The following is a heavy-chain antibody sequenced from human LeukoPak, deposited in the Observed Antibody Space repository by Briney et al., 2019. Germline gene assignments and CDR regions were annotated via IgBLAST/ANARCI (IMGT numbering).Heavy chain of an antibody. J-gene: IGHJ3*02. D-gene: IGHD4-17*01. CDR2: INPNSGGT. CDR3: ARGSSLTSMTPGYRAFDI. Sequence: GASVKVSCKASGYTFTDYYMHWVRQAPGQGLEWMGWINPNSGGTNYAQKFQDRVTMTRDTSIGTAYMELSRLRSDDTAVYYCARGSSLTSMTPGYRAFDIWGQGTLVTVSS. V-gene: IGHV1-2*02. CDR1: GYTFTDYY.